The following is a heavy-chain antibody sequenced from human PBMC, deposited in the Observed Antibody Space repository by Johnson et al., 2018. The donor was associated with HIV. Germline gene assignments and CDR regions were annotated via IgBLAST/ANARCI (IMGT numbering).Heavy chain of an antibody. J-gene: IGHJ3*02. V-gene: IGHV3-20*04. Sequence: VQLVESGGGVVRPGGSLRLSCAASGFTFDDYDMTWVRQAPGKGLEWVSGINWNGGRTDYADSVKGRFTISSANARNTLYLQRNSLRAEETALYYCARDRGQRAPLCAFDIWGQGTMVTVSS. CDR3: ARDRGQRAPLCAFDI. D-gene: IGHD3-10*01. CDR2: INWNGGRT. CDR1: GFTFDDYD.